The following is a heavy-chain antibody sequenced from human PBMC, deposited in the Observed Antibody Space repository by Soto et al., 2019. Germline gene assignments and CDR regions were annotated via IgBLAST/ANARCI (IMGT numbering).Heavy chain of an antibody. CDR1: GGSISSGSYS. Sequence: QVQLQESGPGLVKPSETLSLICTVSGGSISSGSYSWTWIRQPPGRGLEWFGINYYSGRTNYNHSLNSRVTMTVATSKNPFSLRLNSVTTADTAVYYCAREGGTFLAGFPYWGQGTLVTVSS. V-gene: IGHV4-61*01. D-gene: IGHD1-26*01. CDR2: NYYSGRT. J-gene: IGHJ4*02. CDR3: AREGGTFLAGFPY.